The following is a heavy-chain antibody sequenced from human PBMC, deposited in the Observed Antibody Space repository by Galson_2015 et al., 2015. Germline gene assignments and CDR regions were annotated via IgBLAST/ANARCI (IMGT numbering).Heavy chain of an antibody. Sequence: ETLSLTCSVSGGSFSNYYWSWIRQPPGKGLEWLGHISNSGTSNHNPSLKSRATISLDTSKNQLSLKLSSVTAADTAVYFCAGFYGSGSHTWFDPWGQGTLVTVSS. J-gene: IGHJ5*02. V-gene: IGHV4-4*08. CDR3: AGFYGSGSHTWFDP. CDR1: GGSFSNYY. CDR2: ISNSGTS. D-gene: IGHD3-10*01.